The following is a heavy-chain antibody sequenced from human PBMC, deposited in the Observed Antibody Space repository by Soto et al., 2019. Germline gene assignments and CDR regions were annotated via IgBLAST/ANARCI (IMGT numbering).Heavy chain of an antibody. J-gene: IGHJ1*01. CDR1: GFTFSSYG. CDR2: ISYDGSNT. Sequence: QVQLVESGGGVVQPGMSLRLSCAASGFTFSSYGMHWVRQAPGKGLEWVAVISYDGSNTYYADSVKGRFTISRDNSKTTLYLQMNSLRAEDTAVYYCAKGVVVDANYFPHWGQGTLVTVSS. V-gene: IGHV3-30*18. D-gene: IGHD2-15*01. CDR3: AKGVVVDANYFPH.